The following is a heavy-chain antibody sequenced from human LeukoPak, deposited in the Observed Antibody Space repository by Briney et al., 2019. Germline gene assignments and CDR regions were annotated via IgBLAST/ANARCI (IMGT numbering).Heavy chain of an antibody. J-gene: IGHJ3*02. CDR3: ARARPGPRYCSGGSCYGAFDI. Sequence: KPSETLSLTCAVSGGSISSSNWWSWVRQPPGKGLEWIGEIYHSGSTNYNPSLKSRVTISVDKSKNQFSLKLSSVTAADTAVYYCARARPGPRYCSGGSCYGAFDIWGQGTMVTVSS. V-gene: IGHV4-4*02. CDR1: GGSISSSNW. D-gene: IGHD2-15*01. CDR2: IYHSGST.